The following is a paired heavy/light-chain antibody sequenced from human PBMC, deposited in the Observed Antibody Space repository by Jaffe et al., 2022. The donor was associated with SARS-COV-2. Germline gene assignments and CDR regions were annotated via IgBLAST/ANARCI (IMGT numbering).Light chain of an antibody. V-gene: IGLV1-51*01. CDR1: SSNIGNNY. CDR2: DNN. CDR3: GTWDSSLSAGGV. Sequence: QSVLTQPPSVSAAPGQKVTISCSGSSSNIGNNYVSWYQQLPGTAPKLLIYDNNKRPSGIPDRFSGSKSGTSATLGITGLQTGDEADYYCGTWDSSLSAGGVFGGGTKLTVL. J-gene: IGLJ3*02.
Heavy chain of an antibody. CDR1: GGSFSGYY. D-gene: IGHD6-13*01. Sequence: QVQLQQWGAGLLKPSETLSLTCAVYGGSFSGYYWSWIRQPPGKGLEWIGEINHSGSTNYNPSLKSRVTISVDTSKNQFSLKLSSVTAADTAVYYCARVLRGGVAAAGTFTKPRLYYMDVWGKGTTVTVSS. V-gene: IGHV4-34*01. CDR2: INHSGST. CDR3: ARVLRGGVAAAGTFTKPRLYYMDV. J-gene: IGHJ6*03.